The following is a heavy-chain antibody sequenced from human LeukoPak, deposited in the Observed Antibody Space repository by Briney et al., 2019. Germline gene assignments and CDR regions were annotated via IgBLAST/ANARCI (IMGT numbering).Heavy chain of an antibody. CDR1: GYIFTTYF. CDR2: INPRGGST. D-gene: IGHD6-13*01. Sequence: ASVKVSCKASGYIFTTYFMHWLRQAPGQGPEWMGIINPRGGSTDYAQKFQGRVTMTTDTSTSTAYMELRSLRSDDTAVYYCASSKWAAGGDYYHYMDVWGKGTTVTVSS. J-gene: IGHJ6*03. V-gene: IGHV1-46*01. CDR3: ASSKWAAGGDYYHYMDV.